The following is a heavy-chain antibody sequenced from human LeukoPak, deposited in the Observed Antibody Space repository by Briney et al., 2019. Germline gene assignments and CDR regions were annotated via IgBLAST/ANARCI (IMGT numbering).Heavy chain of an antibody. Sequence: GGSLRLSCAASGFMFSNYWMSWVRQAPGKGLEWVANIKQDGSEKYNVDSMKGRFTISRDNAKNSVYLQMNSLRSEDTAVYHCARRAVAGMADYWGQGTLVTVSS. CDR1: GFMFSNYW. CDR2: IKQDGSEK. CDR3: ARRAVAGMADY. D-gene: IGHD6-19*01. J-gene: IGHJ4*02. V-gene: IGHV3-7*01.